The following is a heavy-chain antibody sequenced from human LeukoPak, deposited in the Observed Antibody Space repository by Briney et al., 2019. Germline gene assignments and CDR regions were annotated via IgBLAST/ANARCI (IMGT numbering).Heavy chain of an antibody. V-gene: IGHV3-23*01. J-gene: IGHJ6*02. CDR3: ARDLEVRGGAAAGRPYYYYYAMDV. CDR1: GFTFSSYS. D-gene: IGHD6-13*01. Sequence: GGSLRLSCAASGFTFSSYSMSWVRQVPGKGLEWVSAISGSGGSTYYADSVKGRFTISRDNSKDTMYLQMNSLRAEDTAVYYCARDLEVRGGAAAGRPYYYYYAMDVWGQGTTVTVSS. CDR2: ISGSGGST.